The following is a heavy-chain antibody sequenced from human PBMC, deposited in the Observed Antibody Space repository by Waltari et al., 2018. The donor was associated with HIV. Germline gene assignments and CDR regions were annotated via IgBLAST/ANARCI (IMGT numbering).Heavy chain of an antibody. J-gene: IGHJ4*02. CDR1: GGSISNGGYY. D-gene: IGHD6-13*01. CDR3: ASRSGGSSRPFDY. Sequence: QLQLLESGPGLVEPSQNLSLTCPVPGGSISNGGYYWNWIRQHPGKGLEWIGYIYYSGTIYYNPSLKSRVTISIDTSKNQFSLKLTSMTAADTAVYYCASRSGGSSRPFDYWGQGTPVTVSS. V-gene: IGHV4-31*03. CDR2: IYYSGTI.